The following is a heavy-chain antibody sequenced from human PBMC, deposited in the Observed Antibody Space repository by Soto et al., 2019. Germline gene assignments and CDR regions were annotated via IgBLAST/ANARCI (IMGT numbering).Heavy chain of an antibody. CDR3: AKQMSMGWNDALDV. D-gene: IGHD6-6*01. J-gene: IGHJ3*01. CDR2: IFPTGAT. Sequence: SETLSLTCTVSGASVSSNNWWSWVRQPPGKGLEWIGEIFPTGATNYNASLKSRVTMSLDKSNNQFSLKMTSLTAADTAVYFCAKQMSMGWNDALDVWGRGTVVTVSS. CDR1: GASVSSNNW. V-gene: IGHV4-4*02.